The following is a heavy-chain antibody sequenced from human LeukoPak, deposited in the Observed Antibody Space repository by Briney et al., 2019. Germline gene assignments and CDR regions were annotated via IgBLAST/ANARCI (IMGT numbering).Heavy chain of an antibody. V-gene: IGHV1-69*04. Sequence: GASVKVPCKASGGTFSSYTISWVRQAPGQGLEWMGRIIPILGIANYAQKFQGRVTITADKSTSTAYMELSSLRSEDTAVYYCARDQNPHIAVAGRSHFDYWGQGTLVTVSS. J-gene: IGHJ4*02. CDR3: ARDQNPHIAVAGRSHFDY. CDR2: IIPILGIA. D-gene: IGHD6-19*01. CDR1: GGTFSSYT.